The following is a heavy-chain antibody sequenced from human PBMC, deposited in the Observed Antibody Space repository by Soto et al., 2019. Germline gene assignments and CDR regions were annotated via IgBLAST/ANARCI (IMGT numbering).Heavy chain of an antibody. CDR2: IYYSGST. Sequence: SETLSLTCTVSGGSISSYYWSWIRQPPGKGLEWIGYIYYSGSTNYNPSLKSRVTISVDTSKNQFSLKLTSVTAVDTAVYYCARGQVVAAQHWGQGTLVTVSS. V-gene: IGHV4-59*12. J-gene: IGHJ4*02. CDR1: GGSISSYY. D-gene: IGHD2-15*01. CDR3: ARGQVVAAQH.